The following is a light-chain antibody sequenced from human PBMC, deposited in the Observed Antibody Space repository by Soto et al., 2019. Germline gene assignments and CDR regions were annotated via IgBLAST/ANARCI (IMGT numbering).Light chain of an antibody. V-gene: IGLV2-14*03. Sequence: QSVLTQPASVSGSPGQSITISCTGTVSDVGGYDSVSWYQQHPGRAPKLIIYGVNNRPSGVSNRFSASKSADTASLTISGLQAEDEANNYCCSYTTSTTYVFGTGTKVTVL. CDR2: GVN. CDR3: CSYTTSTTYV. CDR1: VSDVGGYDS. J-gene: IGLJ1*01.